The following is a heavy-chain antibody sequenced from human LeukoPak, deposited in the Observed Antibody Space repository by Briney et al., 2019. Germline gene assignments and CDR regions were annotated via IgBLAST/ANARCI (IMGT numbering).Heavy chain of an antibody. J-gene: IGHJ4*02. CDR2: IWYDGSNK. D-gene: IGHD6-13*01. V-gene: IGHV3-33*01. CDR1: GFTFSSYG. Sequence: HPGRSLRLSCAASGFTFSSYGMHWVRQAPGKGLEWVAVIWYDGSNKYYADSVKGRFTISRDNSKNTLYLQMNSLRAEDTAVYYCARESYSSSWHYDYWGQGTLVTVPS. CDR3: ARESYSSSWHYDY.